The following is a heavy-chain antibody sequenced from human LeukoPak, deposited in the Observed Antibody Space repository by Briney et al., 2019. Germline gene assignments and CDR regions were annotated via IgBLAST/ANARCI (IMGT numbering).Heavy chain of an antibody. J-gene: IGHJ5*02. V-gene: IGHV4-59*01. Sequence: SETLSLTCTVSGRSISSYDWSWLRQPPGKGLEWIGYIYYSGSTNYNPSLKSRVTLSVDTYKNQFSLKLSSATAADTAVYYCARYGDYVGGWFDPWGKGPRVTVSS. CDR3: ARYGDYVGGWFDP. CDR2: IYYSGST. D-gene: IGHD4-17*01. CDR1: GRSISSYD.